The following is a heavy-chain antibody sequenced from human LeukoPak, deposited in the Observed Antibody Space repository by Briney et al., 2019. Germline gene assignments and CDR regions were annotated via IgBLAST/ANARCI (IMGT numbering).Heavy chain of an antibody. J-gene: IGHJ6*03. CDR1: GFTFDDYG. CDR3: ARGQDYSYYYYMDV. Sequence: PGGSLRLSCAASGFTFDDYGMSWVRQAPGKGLEWVSGINWNGGSTGYADSVKGRFTISRDNAKNSLYLQMNSLRAEDTAVYYCARGQDYSYYYYMDVWGKGTTVTVSS. CDR2: INWNGGST. V-gene: IGHV3-20*04.